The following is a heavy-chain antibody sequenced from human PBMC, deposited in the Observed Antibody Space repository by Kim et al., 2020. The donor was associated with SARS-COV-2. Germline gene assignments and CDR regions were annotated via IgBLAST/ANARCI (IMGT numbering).Heavy chain of an antibody. D-gene: IGHD6-13*01. V-gene: IGHV4-39*01. CDR3: ATQYSSSWGNDY. J-gene: IGHJ4*02. Sequence: YYTPSLKRRVTISVDTSKNQFSLKLSSVTAADTAVYYCATQYSSSWGNDYWGQGTLVTVSS.